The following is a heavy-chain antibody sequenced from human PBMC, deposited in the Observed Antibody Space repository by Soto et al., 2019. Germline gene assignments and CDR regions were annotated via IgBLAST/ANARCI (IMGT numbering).Heavy chain of an antibody. CDR3: TKGRYYGSGSYSYDS. D-gene: IGHD3-10*01. Sequence: GGSLRLSCAASGFTFSSYAMNWVRQAPGRGLEWVSAVSGSGGRTYYADSVKGRLTISRDNSKNTLYLQMNSLRADDTAVYYCTKGRYYGSGSYSYDSWGQGTLVTVSS. V-gene: IGHV3-23*01. J-gene: IGHJ4*02. CDR2: VSGSGGRT. CDR1: GFTFSSYA.